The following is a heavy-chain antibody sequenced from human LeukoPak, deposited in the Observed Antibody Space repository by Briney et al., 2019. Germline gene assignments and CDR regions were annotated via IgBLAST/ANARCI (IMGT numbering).Heavy chain of an antibody. D-gene: IGHD6-19*01. CDR3: ARRSIAVAGPFDY. J-gene: IGHJ4*02. CDR1: GFTFSSYW. Sequence: GGSLRLSCAASGFTFSSYWLSWVRQAPGKGLEWVANIKQDGSEKYYVDSVKGRFTISRDNAKNSLYLQMNSLRAEDTAVYYCARRSIAVAGPFDYWGQGTLVTVSS. CDR2: IKQDGSEK. V-gene: IGHV3-7*01.